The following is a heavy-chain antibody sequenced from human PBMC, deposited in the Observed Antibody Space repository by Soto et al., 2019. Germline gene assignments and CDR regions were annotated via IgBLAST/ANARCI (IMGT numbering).Heavy chain of an antibody. V-gene: IGHV3-23*01. D-gene: IGHD1-26*01. CDR1: GFTFSSYA. CDR2: ISGSGGNA. Sequence: QTVGSLRLSGAASGFTFSSYAMSWVRQAPGKGLEWVSTISGSGGNAYYADSVKGRFSISRDNSKNTLRLQMNSLRADDTAVYYCAKDGASGSYPPYYYFGMDVWGQGTTVTVSS. J-gene: IGHJ6*02. CDR3: AKDGASGSYPPYYYFGMDV.